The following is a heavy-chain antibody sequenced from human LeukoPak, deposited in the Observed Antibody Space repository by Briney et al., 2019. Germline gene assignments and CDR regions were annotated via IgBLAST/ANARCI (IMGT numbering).Heavy chain of an antibody. Sequence: GGSLRLPCSASGFTFDDYAMHWVRHAPGKGLEWVSLISGDGGNTYYADSVKGRFTISRDNSKNSLYLQMNSLRTEDTALYYCAKDHYDFWSGYNWFDPWGQGTLVTVSS. D-gene: IGHD3-3*01. CDR1: GFTFDDYA. CDR3: AKDHYDFWSGYNWFDP. J-gene: IGHJ5*02. CDR2: ISGDGGNT. V-gene: IGHV3-43*02.